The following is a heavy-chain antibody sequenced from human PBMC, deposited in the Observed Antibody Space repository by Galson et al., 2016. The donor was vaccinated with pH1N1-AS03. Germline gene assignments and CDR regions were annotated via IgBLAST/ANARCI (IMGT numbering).Heavy chain of an antibody. D-gene: IGHD6-13*01. CDR3: ARGPGSYSNYWFPPPDD. CDR2: ISGNGVST. V-gene: IGHV3-64*01. CDR1: GFTFSSYA. J-gene: IGHJ4*02. Sequence: SLRLSCAASGFTFSSYAMYWVRQAPGKGLEYVSAISGNGVSTYYANSVKGRFTISRDNSKNTLYLQMGSLRAEDKAVYYCARGPGSYSNYWFPPPDDWGQGTLVTVSS.